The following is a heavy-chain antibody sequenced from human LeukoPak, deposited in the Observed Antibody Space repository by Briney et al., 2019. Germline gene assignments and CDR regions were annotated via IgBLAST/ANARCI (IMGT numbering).Heavy chain of an antibody. Sequence: GRSLRLSCEASGFSFDDYAMHWVRHAPGKGLEWVAGISRNSYNIAYGDSVKGRFTISRDNAKKSPSLQMNSLGTEDTAFYYCAKSRDDGTGYYYDYWGQGVLVTVAS. V-gene: IGHV3-9*01. CDR1: GFSFDDYA. CDR3: AKSRDDGTGYYYDY. CDR2: ISRNSYNI. J-gene: IGHJ4*02. D-gene: IGHD3-9*01.